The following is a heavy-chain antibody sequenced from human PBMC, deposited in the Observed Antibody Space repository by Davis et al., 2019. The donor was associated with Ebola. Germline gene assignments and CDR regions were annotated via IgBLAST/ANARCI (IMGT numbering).Heavy chain of an antibody. CDR3: ARGGVGGQYQLLRYYYGMDV. V-gene: IGHV1-3*01. D-gene: IGHD2-2*01. J-gene: IGHJ6*02. CDR1: GYTFTSYA. CDR2: INAGNGNT. Sequence: AASVKVSCKASGYTFTSYAMHWVRQAPGQTLSFICWINAGNGNTKYSQKFQGRVTITRDTSASTAYMELSSLRSEDTAVYYCARGGVGGQYQLLRYYYGMDVWGQGTTVTVSS.